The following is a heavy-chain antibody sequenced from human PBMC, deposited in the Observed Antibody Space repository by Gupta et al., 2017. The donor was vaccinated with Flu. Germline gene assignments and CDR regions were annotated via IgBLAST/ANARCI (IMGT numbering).Heavy chain of an antibody. Sequence: RQAPGKGLEWVSGISWNSGSIGYADSVKGRFTISRDNAKNSLYLQMNSLRAEDTALYYCAKGYSSGWYWVDYWGQGTLVTVSS. V-gene: IGHV3-9*01. J-gene: IGHJ4*02. D-gene: IGHD6-19*01. CDR3: AKGYSSGWYWVDY. CDR2: ISWNSGSI.